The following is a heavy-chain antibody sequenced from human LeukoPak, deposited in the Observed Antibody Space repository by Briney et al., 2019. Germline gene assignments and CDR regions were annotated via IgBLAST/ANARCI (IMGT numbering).Heavy chain of an antibody. J-gene: IGHJ4*02. Sequence: PSETLSLTCAVYGGSFSGYYWSWIRQPPGKGLEWIGEIKHSGSTNYNPPLKSRVTISVATSKNQFSLKLSSVTAADTAVYYCASGYSYGYAGGATPYWGQGTLVTVSS. CDR1: GGSFSGYY. V-gene: IGHV4-34*01. CDR3: ASGYSYGYAGGATPY. CDR2: IKHSGST. D-gene: IGHD5-18*01.